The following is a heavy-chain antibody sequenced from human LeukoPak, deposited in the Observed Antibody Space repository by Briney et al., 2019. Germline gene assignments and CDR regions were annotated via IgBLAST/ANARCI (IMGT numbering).Heavy chain of an antibody. D-gene: IGHD2/OR15-2a*01. CDR3: ASSFYSDRHFDY. V-gene: IGHV4-59*01. Sequence: SETLSLTCTVSGGSISNYYWSWIRQPPGKGLEWIGYSYYSGSNNYNPSLKSRLTISVDTSKNQFSLKLSSVTAADTAVYYCASSFYSDRHFDYWGQGTLVTVSS. J-gene: IGHJ4*02. CDR2: SYYSGSN. CDR1: GGSISNYY.